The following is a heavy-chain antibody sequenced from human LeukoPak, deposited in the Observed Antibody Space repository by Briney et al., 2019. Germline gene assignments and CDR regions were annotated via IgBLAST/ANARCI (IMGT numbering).Heavy chain of an antibody. J-gene: IGHJ5*02. CDR1: GYSISSGYY. Sequence: PSETLSLTCTVSGYSISSGYYWGWIRQPPGKGLEWIGSIYHSGSTYYNPSLKSRVTISVDTSKNQFSLKLSSVTAADTAVCYCASVGIMITFVGVIAPNWLDAYGQASLVTGSS. V-gene: IGHV4-38-2*02. CDR2: IYHSGST. CDR3: ASVGIMITFVGVIAPNWLDA. D-gene: IGHD3-16*02.